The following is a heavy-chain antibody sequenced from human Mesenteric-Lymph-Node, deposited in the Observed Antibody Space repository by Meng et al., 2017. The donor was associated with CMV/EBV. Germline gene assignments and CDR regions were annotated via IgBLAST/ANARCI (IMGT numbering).Heavy chain of an antibody. V-gene: IGHV3-66*01. Sequence: EVHLVEAGGGLVQPGGSLRLSCGASGFNVRDKYMSWVRQAPGKGLEWVCIIYRGDNTYYIDSVKDRFTVSRDNSKNTMYLQMNSLRVEDTAVYYCTGDSVSNPNLDYWGQGTLVTVSS. CDR1: GFNVRDKY. J-gene: IGHJ4*02. CDR2: IYRGDNT. CDR3: TGDSVSNPNLDY. D-gene: IGHD3-10*01.